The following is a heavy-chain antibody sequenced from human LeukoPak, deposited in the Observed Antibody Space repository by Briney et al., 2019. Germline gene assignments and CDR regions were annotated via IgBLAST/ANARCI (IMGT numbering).Heavy chain of an antibody. V-gene: IGHV4-38-2*02. Sequence: SETLSLTCTVSGDSVTNDFFWGWVRQPPRKELEWIGSFCLGRDTYYRPSLKSRVTISVDTSKNQFSLNLNSVTAADTAVYYCARWASISREPGGFFDHWGQGTLVTVSS. J-gene: IGHJ4*02. D-gene: IGHD1-14*01. CDR1: GDSVTNDFF. CDR2: FCLGRDT. CDR3: ARWASISREPGGFFDH.